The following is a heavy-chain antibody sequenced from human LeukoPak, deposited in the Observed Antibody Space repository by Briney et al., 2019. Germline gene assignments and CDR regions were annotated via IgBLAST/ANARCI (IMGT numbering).Heavy chain of an antibody. CDR2: IIPILGIA. V-gene: IGHV1-69*04. CDR1: GGTFSSYA. D-gene: IGHD3-9*01. Sequence: SVKVSCKASGGTFSSYAISWVRQAPGQGLEWMGRIIPILGIANYAQKFQGRVTITVDKSTSTAYMELSSLRSEDTAVYYCARVRRYNDNSPKRNHRGWGQGTLVTVSS. CDR3: ARVRRYNDNSPKRNHRG. J-gene: IGHJ4*02.